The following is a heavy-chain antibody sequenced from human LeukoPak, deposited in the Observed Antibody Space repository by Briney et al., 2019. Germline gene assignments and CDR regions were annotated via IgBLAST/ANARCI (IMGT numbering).Heavy chain of an antibody. CDR3: ARGGELLHDY. D-gene: IGHD2-15*01. CDR1: GGTFSSYA. J-gene: IGHJ4*02. CDR2: MNPNSGNT. Sequence: ASVKVSCKASGGTFSSYAISWVRQAPGQGLEWMGWMNPNSGNTGYAQKFQGRVTITRNTSISTAYMELSSLRSEDTAVYYCARGGELLHDYWGQRTLVTVSS. V-gene: IGHV1-8*03.